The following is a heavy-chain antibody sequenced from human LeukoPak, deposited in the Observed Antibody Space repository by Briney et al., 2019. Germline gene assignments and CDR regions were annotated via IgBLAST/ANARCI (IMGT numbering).Heavy chain of an antibody. V-gene: IGHV4-39*01. CDR2: ISDSGGT. Sequence: PSETLSLTCTVSGGSITSSNYYWGWIRQPPGKGLEWIGSISDSGGTYYNPSLKSRITISVDTSKNQFSLKLSSVTAADTAVYYCARHRRLWFGELMPPDYWGQGTLVTVSS. J-gene: IGHJ4*02. CDR3: ARHRRLWFGELMPPDY. CDR1: GGSITSSNYY. D-gene: IGHD3-10*01.